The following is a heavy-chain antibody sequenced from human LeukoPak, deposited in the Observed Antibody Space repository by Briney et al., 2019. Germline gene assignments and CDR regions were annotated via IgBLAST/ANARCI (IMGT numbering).Heavy chain of an antibody. CDR1: GFTFSSYS. CDR2: ISSSSSYI. CDR3: ARDRSPTGLLRRFDP. Sequence: GGSLRLSCAASGFTFSSYSMNWVRQAPGKGLEWVSSISSSSSYIYYADSVKGRFTISRDNAKNSLYLQMNSLRAEDTAVYYCARDRSPTGLLRRFDPWGQGTLVTVSS. V-gene: IGHV3-21*01. D-gene: IGHD1-26*01. J-gene: IGHJ5*02.